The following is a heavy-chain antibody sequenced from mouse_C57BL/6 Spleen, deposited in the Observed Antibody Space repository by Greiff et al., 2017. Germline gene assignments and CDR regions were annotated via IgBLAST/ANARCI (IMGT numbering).Heavy chain of an antibody. CDR3: ARRGYYDYDNWYFDV. V-gene: IGHV5-4*03. CDR2: ISDGGSYT. CDR1: GFTFSSYA. Sequence: EVKLVESGGGLVKPGGSLKLSCAASGFTFSSYAMSWVRQTPEKRLEWVATISDGGSYTYYPDNVKGRFTISRDNAKNNLYLQMSHLKSEDTAMYYCARRGYYDYDNWYFDVWGTGTTVTVSS. J-gene: IGHJ1*03. D-gene: IGHD2-4*01.